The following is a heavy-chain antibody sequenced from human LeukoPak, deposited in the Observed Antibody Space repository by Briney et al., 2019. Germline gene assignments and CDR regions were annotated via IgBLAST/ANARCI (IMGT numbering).Heavy chain of an antibody. CDR1: GYSFSNHG. D-gene: IGHD3-22*01. CDR3: ARLSYDSSGYYPDY. J-gene: IGHJ4*02. Sequence: ASVKVSCKASGYSFSNHGLTWVRQAPGQGPEWMGWISGYNGNANYAQKFQDRVTLTTDTSTNTAYMELRSLRSDDTAVYYCARLSYDSSGYYPDYWGQGTLVTVSS. V-gene: IGHV1-18*01. CDR2: ISGYNGNA.